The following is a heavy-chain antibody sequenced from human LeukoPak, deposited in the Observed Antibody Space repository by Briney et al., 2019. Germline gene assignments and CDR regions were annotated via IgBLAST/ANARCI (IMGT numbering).Heavy chain of an antibody. V-gene: IGHV3-48*03. J-gene: IGHJ4*02. CDR2: ISSSGSTK. CDR1: RITLSNFE. CDR3: ARDRDYYNYFEY. Sequence: PGGSLRLSCADSRITLSNFEMNWVRQAPGKGLEWVSYISSSGSTKYYADSVKGRFTISRDNAKNSVYLQMNSLRGEDTAVYYCARDRDYYNYFEYWGQGTLVTVSS. D-gene: IGHD3-10*01.